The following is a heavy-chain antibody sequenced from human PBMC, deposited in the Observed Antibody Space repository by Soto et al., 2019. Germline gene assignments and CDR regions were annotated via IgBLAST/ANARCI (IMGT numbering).Heavy chain of an antibody. CDR3: ARQGRSGYSYGTTILYMDV. J-gene: IGHJ6*03. CDR2: IYYSGST. Sequence: QLQLQESGPGLVKPSETLSLTCTVSGGSISSSSYYWGWIRQPPGKGLEWIGSIYYSGSTYYNPSLKSRVTISVDTSKNQFSLKLSSVTAADTAVYYCARQGRSGYSYGTTILYMDVWGKGTTVTVSS. V-gene: IGHV4-39*01. CDR1: GGSISSSSYY. D-gene: IGHD5-18*01.